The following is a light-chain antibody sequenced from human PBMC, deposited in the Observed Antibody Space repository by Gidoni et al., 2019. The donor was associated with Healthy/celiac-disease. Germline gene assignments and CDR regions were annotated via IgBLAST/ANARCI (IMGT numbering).Light chain of an antibody. J-gene: IGKJ4*01. CDR3: QQYDNLLT. CDR2: DAS. Sequence: DIQMTQSPSSLSASVGDRVTITCQASQGISNYLNWYQQKPGKAPKLLIYDASSLDTGVPSRVSGSGSGTDFTFTISSLQPEDIATYYCQQYDNLLTFGGGTKVEIK. CDR1: QGISNY. V-gene: IGKV1-33*01.